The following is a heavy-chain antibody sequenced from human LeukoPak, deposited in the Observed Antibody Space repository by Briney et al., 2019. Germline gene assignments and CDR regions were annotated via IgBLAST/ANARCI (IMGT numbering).Heavy chain of an antibody. Sequence: GGSLRLSCAASGYTFNCAMSWVRQAPGKGLEWVSSISGSGGRKYYADSVKGRFNISRDNSKNTLYLQMNSLRAEDTAVYYCAKGQSGTYPRVHFDYWGQGTLVTVSS. V-gene: IGHV3-23*01. CDR3: AKGQSGTYPRVHFDY. J-gene: IGHJ4*02. CDR1: GYTFNCA. CDR2: ISGSGGRK. D-gene: IGHD1-26*01.